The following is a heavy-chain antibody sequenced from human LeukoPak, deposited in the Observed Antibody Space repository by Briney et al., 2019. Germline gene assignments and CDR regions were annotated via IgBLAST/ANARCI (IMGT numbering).Heavy chain of an antibody. D-gene: IGHD2-2*01. CDR2: IIPICGTA. Sequence: SVKVSCKACGGTFSSYAISWVRQAPGQGLEWVGGIIPICGTANYAQKFQGRVTITTDESTSTAYMELSSLRSEDTAVYYCARVSCSSTSCLDAFDIWGQGTMVTVSS. J-gene: IGHJ3*02. V-gene: IGHV1-69*05. CDR1: GGTFSSYA. CDR3: ARVSCSSTSCLDAFDI.